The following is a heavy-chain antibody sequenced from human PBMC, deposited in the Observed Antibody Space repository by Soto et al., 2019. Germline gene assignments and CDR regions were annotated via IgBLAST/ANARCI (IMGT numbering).Heavy chain of an antibody. J-gene: IGHJ4*02. CDR3: ARVRGVKDYHYVDAFDY. CDR2: ISGSGGST. D-gene: IGHD4-17*01. Sequence: EMQLLESGGGLVQPGGSLRLSCAASGFTFSSFAMSWVRQAPGKGLDWVSAISGSGGSTYSADSVKGRFTISRDNSKNTLYLQMSSLRAEDTAVYYCARVRGVKDYHYVDAFDYWGQGSPVTVSS. CDR1: GFTFSSFA. V-gene: IGHV3-23*01.